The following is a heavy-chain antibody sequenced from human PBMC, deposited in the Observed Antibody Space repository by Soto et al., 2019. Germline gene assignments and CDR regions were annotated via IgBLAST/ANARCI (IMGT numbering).Heavy chain of an antibody. CDR3: ARDLAGGEVTTTLDY. D-gene: IGHD4-4*01. J-gene: IGHJ4*02. CDR2: INPNSGGT. V-gene: IGHV1-2*04. CDR1: GGTFSSYA. Sequence: ASVKVSCKGSGGTFSSYAISWVRQAPGQGLEWMGWINPNSGGTNYAQKFQGWVTMTRDTSISTAYMELSRLRSDDTAVYYCARDLAGGEVTTTLDYWGQGTLVTVSS.